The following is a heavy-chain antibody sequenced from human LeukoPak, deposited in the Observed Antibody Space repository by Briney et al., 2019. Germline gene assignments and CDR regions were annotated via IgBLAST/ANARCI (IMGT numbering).Heavy chain of an antibody. CDR1: GYTFTGYY. CDR2: INPDSGGT. CDR3: ARDMGPQDAFDI. V-gene: IGHV1-2*06. Sequence: ASVKVSXKASGYTFTGYYMHWVRQAPGQGLEWIGRINPDSGGTNYVQKFLGRVTMTRDTSISTAYMELSRLRSDDTAVYYCARDMGPQDAFDIWGQGTMVTVSS. J-gene: IGHJ3*02. D-gene: IGHD1-26*01.